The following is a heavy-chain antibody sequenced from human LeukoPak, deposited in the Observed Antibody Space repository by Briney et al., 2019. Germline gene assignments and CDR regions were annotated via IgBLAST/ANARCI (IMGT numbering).Heavy chain of an antibody. CDR2: LNTDGSDT. CDR1: GFTFSAYW. J-gene: IGHJ6*02. V-gene: IGHV3-74*01. Sequence: PGGSLRLSCAASGFTFSAYWMHWVRQAPGKGLVWVSRLNTDGSDTRYADSVQGRFTISRDNAKNTLYLQMNSLRAEDTAVCYCAKDLITMVRGSPMDVWGQGTTVTVSS. CDR3: AKDLITMVRGSPMDV. D-gene: IGHD3-10*01.